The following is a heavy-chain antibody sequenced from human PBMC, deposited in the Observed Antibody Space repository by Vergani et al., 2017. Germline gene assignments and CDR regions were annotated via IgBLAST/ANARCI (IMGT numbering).Heavy chain of an antibody. CDR1: GGSLRSYY. Sequence: QVQLQESGPGLVKPSETLSLTCTVSGGSLRSYYWSWIRQPPGKGREWIGYIYYSGSTKYNPSLKSRVTISVDTSKNQFSLKLSSVTAADTAVYYCARDRVAGQSMDVWGQGTTVTVSS. J-gene: IGHJ6*02. CDR3: ARDRVAGQSMDV. V-gene: IGHV4-59*01. D-gene: IGHD6-19*01. CDR2: IYYSGST.